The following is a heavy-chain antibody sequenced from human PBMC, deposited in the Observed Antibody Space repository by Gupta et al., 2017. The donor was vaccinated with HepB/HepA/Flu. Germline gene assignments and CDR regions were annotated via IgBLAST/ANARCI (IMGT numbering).Heavy chain of an antibody. Sequence: EVQLVESGGGLVQPGGSLRLSCAASGFTFSSYSMNWVRQAPGKGLEWVSYISSSSSTIYYADSVKGRFTISRDNAKNSLYLQMSSLRDEDTAVYYCARVSIALRLDCWGQGTLVTVSS. CDR3: ARVSIALRLDC. CDR2: ISSSSSTI. J-gene: IGHJ4*02. V-gene: IGHV3-48*02. CDR1: GFTFSSYS. D-gene: IGHD6-6*01.